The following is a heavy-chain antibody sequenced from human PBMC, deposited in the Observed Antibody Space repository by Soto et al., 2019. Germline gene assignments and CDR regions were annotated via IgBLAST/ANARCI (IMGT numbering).Heavy chain of an antibody. CDR3: ARGWYSSSWHLSFDY. J-gene: IGHJ4*02. Sequence: QVQLVQSGAEVKKPGSSVKVSCKASGGTFSSYAISWVRQAPGQGLEWMGGIIPIFGTANYAQKFQGRVTIIADESTITAYMELSRLRSEDTAVYYCARGWYSSSWHLSFDYWGQGTLLTVSS. CDR1: GGTFSSYA. D-gene: IGHD6-13*01. CDR2: IIPIFGTA. V-gene: IGHV1-69*01.